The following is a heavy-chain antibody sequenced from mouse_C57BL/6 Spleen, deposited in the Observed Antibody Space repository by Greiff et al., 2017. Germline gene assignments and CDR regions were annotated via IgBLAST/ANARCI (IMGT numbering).Heavy chain of an antibody. CDR1: GYTFTSYW. D-gene: IGHD2-5*01. Sequence: QVQLQQPGAELVKPGASVKLSCKASGYTFTSYWMHWVKQRPGQGLEWIGMIHPNSGSTNYNEKFKSKATLTVDKSSSTAYMQLSSLTSEDSAVYYCARWGSNYPYYYAMDYWGQGTSVTVSS. CDR3: ARWGSNYPYYYAMDY. J-gene: IGHJ4*01. V-gene: IGHV1-64*01. CDR2: IHPNSGST.